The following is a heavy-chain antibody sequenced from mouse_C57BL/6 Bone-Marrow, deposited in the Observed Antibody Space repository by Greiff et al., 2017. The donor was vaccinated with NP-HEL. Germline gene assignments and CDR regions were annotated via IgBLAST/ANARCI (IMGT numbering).Heavy chain of an antibody. CDR1: GYAFTNYL. Sequence: QVQLQQSGAELVRPGTSVKVSCKASGYAFTNYLIEWVKQRPGQGLEWIGVINPGRGGTNYNEKFKGKATLTADKSSSTAYMQLSSLTSEDSAVYFCARSFFAYWGQGTLVTVSA. J-gene: IGHJ3*01. V-gene: IGHV1-54*01. CDR3: ARSFFAY. CDR2: INPGRGGT.